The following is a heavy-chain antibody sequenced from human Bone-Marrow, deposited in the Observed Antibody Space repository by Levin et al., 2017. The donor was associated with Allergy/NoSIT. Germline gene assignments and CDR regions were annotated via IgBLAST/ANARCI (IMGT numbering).Heavy chain of an antibody. J-gene: IGHJ4*02. V-gene: IGHV3-23*01. D-gene: IGHD2-2*01. CDR2: ISGSGGST. Sequence: PGGSLRLSCAASGFTFSSYAMSWVRQAPGKGLEWVSAISGSGGSTYYADSVKGRFTISRDNSKNTLYLQMNSLRAEDTAVYYCAKGDCSSTSCMMGYWGQGTLVTVSS. CDR1: GFTFSSYA. CDR3: AKGDCSSTSCMMGY.